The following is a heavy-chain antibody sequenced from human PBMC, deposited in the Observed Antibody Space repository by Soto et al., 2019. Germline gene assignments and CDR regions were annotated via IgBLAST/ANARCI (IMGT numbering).Heavy chain of an antibody. J-gene: IGHJ5*02. CDR1: GGSISRYY. CDR2: AYYSGDT. V-gene: IGHV4-59*01. CDR3: ARDRSTYGGGGTGEVKENWFDP. D-gene: IGHD2-8*01. Sequence: SGTLSLTCSVSGGSISRYYWSWIRQPPGKGLEWIGYAYYSGDTGYNPSLQSRVTMAVDTSKNQVSLKLTSVTAADTAVYYCARDRSTYGGGGTGEVKENWFDPWGQGALVTVSS.